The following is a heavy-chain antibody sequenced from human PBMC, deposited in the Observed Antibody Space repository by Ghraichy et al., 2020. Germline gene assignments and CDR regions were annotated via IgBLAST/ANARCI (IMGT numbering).Heavy chain of an antibody. J-gene: IGHJ4*02. D-gene: IGHD3-16*01. CDR3: ARDRQGGSLFDY. CDR1: GDSVTNNITA. CDR2: TYYRSKWYN. V-gene: IGHV6-1*01. Sequence: SQTLSLTCTISGDSVTNNITAWRWIRQSPSRGLEWLGRTYYRSKWYNDYAVSVKSRITINPDTSRHPFYLQLNSVTPADTALYYCARDRQGGSLFDYWGQGTLATVSS.